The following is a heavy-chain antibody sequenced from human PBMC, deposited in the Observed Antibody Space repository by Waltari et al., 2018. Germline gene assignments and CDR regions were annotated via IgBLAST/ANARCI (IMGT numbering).Heavy chain of an antibody. V-gene: IGHV1-69-2*01. Sequence: EVQLVQSGAEVKKPGATVKISCKASGYTFTDYYMHWVQQAPGKGLEWMGRVDPEDGETIYAEKFQGRVTITADTSTDTAYMELSSLRSEDTAVYYCATESGVAAAQYYYYMDVWGKGTTVTVSS. CDR1: GYTFTDYY. CDR2: VDPEDGET. J-gene: IGHJ6*03. CDR3: ATESGVAAAQYYYYMDV. D-gene: IGHD6-13*01.